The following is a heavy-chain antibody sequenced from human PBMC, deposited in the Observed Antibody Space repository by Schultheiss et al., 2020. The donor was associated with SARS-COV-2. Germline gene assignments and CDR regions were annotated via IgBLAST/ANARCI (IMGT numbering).Heavy chain of an antibody. J-gene: IGHJ4*02. D-gene: IGHD6-19*01. CDR3: ARDRDQWLAPEVDY. CDR2: ISGSGGST. CDR1: GFTLSGSA. Sequence: GGSLRLSCAVSGFTLSGSAMTWVRQAPGKGLEWVSAISGSGGSTYYADSVKGRFTISRDNAKNSLYLQMNSLRAEDTAVYYCARDRDQWLAPEVDYWGQGTLVTVSS. V-gene: IGHV3-23*01.